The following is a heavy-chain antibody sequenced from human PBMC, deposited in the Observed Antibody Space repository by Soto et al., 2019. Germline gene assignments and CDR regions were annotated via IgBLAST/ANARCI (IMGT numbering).Heavy chain of an antibody. V-gene: IGHV4-39*01. CDR2: IDYSGST. CDR3: ARHNNGMDV. J-gene: IGHJ6*02. CDR1: GGSISSRGYY. Sequence: QLQLQESGPGLVKPSETLSLTCIVSGGSISSRGYYWGWIRQTPGKGLEWIGSIDYSGSTYYYPSLKSRVTTSADTSKNQFSLSLSSVTAADTAVYYCARHNNGMDVWGQGTTVTV.